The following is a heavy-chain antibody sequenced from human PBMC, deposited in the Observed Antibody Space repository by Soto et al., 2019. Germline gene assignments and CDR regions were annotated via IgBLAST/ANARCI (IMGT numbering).Heavy chain of an antibody. Sequence: QVQLVQSGAEVKKPGASVKVSCKASGYTFTNYYMHWMRQAPGQGLEWMGMINPRGESKSYAQKFRGRVTVTRDTSTTTVYMELTRLRSEDTAVYYCARSTIGMTSGYDYWGHGTLVTVSS. CDR3: ARSTIGMTSGYDY. CDR1: GYTFTNYY. CDR2: INPRGESK. J-gene: IGHJ4*01. V-gene: IGHV1-46*01. D-gene: IGHD1-1*01.